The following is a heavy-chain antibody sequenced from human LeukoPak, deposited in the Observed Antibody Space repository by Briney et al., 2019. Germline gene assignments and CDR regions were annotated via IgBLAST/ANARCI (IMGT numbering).Heavy chain of an antibody. D-gene: IGHD3-3*01. CDR2: IYHSGST. Sequence: SETLSLTCAVYGGSFSGYYWSWIRQPPGKGLEWIGSIYHSGSTYYNPSLKSRVTISVDTSKNQFSLKLSSVTAADTAVYCCASLIYDPVRTFDYWGQGTLVTVSS. V-gene: IGHV4-34*01. J-gene: IGHJ4*02. CDR3: ASLIYDPVRTFDY. CDR1: GGSFSGYY.